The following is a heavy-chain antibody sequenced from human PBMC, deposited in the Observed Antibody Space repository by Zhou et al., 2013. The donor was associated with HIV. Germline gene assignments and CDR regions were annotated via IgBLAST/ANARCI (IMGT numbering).Heavy chain of an antibody. V-gene: IGHV4-59*11. CDR2: IYYSGST. CDR3: AREYCSTSCHRRGXYYMDV. Sequence: QVQLQESGPGLVKPSETLSLTCTVSGGSISSHYWSWIRQPPGKGLEWIGYIYYSGSTNYNPSLKSRVTISVDTSKNQFSLKLSSVTAADTAVYYCAREYCSTSCHRRGXYYMDVWGKGPRSPSP. D-gene: IGHD2-2*01. J-gene: IGHJ6*03. CDR1: GGSISSHY.